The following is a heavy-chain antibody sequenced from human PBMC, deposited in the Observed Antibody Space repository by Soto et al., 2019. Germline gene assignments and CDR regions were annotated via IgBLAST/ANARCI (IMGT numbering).Heavy chain of an antibody. CDR3: ARDFLRGYGPDY. J-gene: IGHJ4*02. Sequence: GGSLRLSCAASGFTFSTYSMNWVRQAPGKGLEWVSYIRGNGAIYYADSVQGRFTMSRDNAKNSLYLQMNSLRAEDTAVYYCARDFLRGYGPDYWGQGTLVTVSS. D-gene: IGHD2-15*01. CDR1: GFTFSTYS. V-gene: IGHV3-48*01. CDR2: IRGNGAI.